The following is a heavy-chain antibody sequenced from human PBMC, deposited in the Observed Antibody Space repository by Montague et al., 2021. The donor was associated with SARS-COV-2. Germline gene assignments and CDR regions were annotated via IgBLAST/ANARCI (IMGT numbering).Heavy chain of an antibody. D-gene: IGHD6-13*01. J-gene: IGHJ5*02. V-gene: IGHV4-31*03. CDR3: ARGRRYSSTWYGAFDP. CDR1: GGSISSGGFL. CDR2: SYYSGST. Sequence: TLSLTCIVSGGSISSGGFLWSWIRQHPVKGLEWIGYSYYSGSTYYNPSLKSRVSISVDTSKNQFSLKLSSVTAADTAVYYCARGRRYSSTWYGAFDPWGQGMQVTVSS.